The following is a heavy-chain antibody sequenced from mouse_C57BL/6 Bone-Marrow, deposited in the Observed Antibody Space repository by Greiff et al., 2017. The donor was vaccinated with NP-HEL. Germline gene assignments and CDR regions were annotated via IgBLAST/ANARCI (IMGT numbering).Heavy chain of an antibody. CDR2: IDPNSGGT. CDR1: GYTFTSYW. CDR3: AMDTTVAFDY. Sequence: QVQLQQPGAELVKPGASVKLSCKASGYTFTSYWMHWVKQRPGRGLEWIGRIDPNSGGTKYNEKFKSKATLTVDKPSSTAYMQLSSLISEDSAVYYCAMDTTVAFDYWGQGTTLTVSS. D-gene: IGHD1-1*01. J-gene: IGHJ2*01. V-gene: IGHV1-72*01.